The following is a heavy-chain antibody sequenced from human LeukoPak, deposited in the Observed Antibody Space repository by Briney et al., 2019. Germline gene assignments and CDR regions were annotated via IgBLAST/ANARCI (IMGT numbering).Heavy chain of an antibody. Sequence: GGSLRLSCAASGFTFSSYSMNWVRQAPGKGLEWVSSISSSSSYIYYADSVRGRFTLSRDNAKNSLYLQMNSLGAEDTAVYYCARDGGSSWSNAGDYFDYWGRGTLVTVSS. D-gene: IGHD6-13*01. V-gene: IGHV3-21*01. CDR2: ISSSSSYI. CDR1: GFTFSSYS. CDR3: ARDGGSSWSNAGDYFDY. J-gene: IGHJ4*02.